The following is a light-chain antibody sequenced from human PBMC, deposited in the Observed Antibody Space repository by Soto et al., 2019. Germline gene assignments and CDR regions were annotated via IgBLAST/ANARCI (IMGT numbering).Light chain of an antibody. J-gene: IGKJ2*01. V-gene: IGKV3-15*01. Sequence: IVLTHSPATLSVSPWESVTLSCSASQSVSSLLALYQQKPRQAPTLLMYDTSTRATGIPARFSGSGSGTDFTLTISSLQSEDLAIYYCQKYHIRPYTFGQGTKVDIK. CDR3: QKYHIRPYT. CDR1: QSVSSL. CDR2: DTS.